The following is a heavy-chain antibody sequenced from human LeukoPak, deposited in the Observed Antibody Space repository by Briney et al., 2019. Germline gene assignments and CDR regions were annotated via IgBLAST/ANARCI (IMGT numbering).Heavy chain of an antibody. V-gene: IGHV2-5*01. Sequence: SGPTLLHPPPPLTLTCIFSGFSSSSSGVGVGWIRQPPGKALEWLALIYWNDDKRYNPSLKTRLTIAKDTSKNQVVLTMTKTTPLDTASYYCTHEERYSFHLFDNWGQGTLVTVSS. J-gene: IGHJ4*02. CDR3: THEERYSFHLFDN. CDR2: IYWNDDK. D-gene: IGHD5-18*01. CDR1: GFSSSSSGVG.